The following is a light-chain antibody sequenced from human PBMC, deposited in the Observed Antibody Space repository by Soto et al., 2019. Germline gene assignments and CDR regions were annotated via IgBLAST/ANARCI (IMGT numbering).Light chain of an antibody. V-gene: IGKV3-11*01. J-gene: IGKJ3*01. CDR1: QSVGIF. CDR2: DAS. CDR3: QERANWPRFT. Sequence: EIVLTQSPATLSLSPGERANLSCRASQSVGIFLTWYQQKPGQAPRLLIYDASSRATGIPARFSGSGSGTDFTLTISSLEPEDFAVYYCQERANWPRFTFGPGTKVDIK.